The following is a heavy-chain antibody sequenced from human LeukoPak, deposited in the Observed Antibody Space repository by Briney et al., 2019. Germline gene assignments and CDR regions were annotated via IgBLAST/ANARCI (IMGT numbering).Heavy chain of an antibody. Sequence: GASVKVSCKASGYTFTSYYMHWVRQAPGQGLEWMGIINPSGGSTSYAQKFQGRVTMTRDTSTSTVYMELSSLRSEDTAVYYCARFDGAPFSGTGRSDYWGQGTLVTVSS. V-gene: IGHV1-46*01. CDR2: INPSGGST. J-gene: IGHJ4*02. CDR3: ARFDGAPFSGTGRSDY. CDR1: GYTFTSYY. D-gene: IGHD1-14*01.